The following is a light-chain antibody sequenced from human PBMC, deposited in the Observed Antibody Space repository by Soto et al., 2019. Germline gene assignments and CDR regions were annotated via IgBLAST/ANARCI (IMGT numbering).Light chain of an antibody. Sequence: QPVLTQPASVSGSPGQSITISCSGTSSDVGAYNYVSWYQQHPGKAPKLMIYDVTNRPSGVSNRFSGSKSGNTASLTISGLQAEDEGDYYCSSYTSSRTRVFGGGTKVTVL. V-gene: IGLV2-14*01. CDR3: SSYTSSRTRV. CDR2: DVT. CDR1: SSDVGAYNY. J-gene: IGLJ2*01.